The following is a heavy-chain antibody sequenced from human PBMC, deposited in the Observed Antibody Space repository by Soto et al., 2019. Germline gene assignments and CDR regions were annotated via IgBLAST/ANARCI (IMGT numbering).Heavy chain of an antibody. J-gene: IGHJ4*02. V-gene: IGHV1-18*01. D-gene: IGHD1-1*01. CDR2: ISAHNGNT. Sequence: QVHLVQSGAEVKKPGASVKVSCKGSGYAFTTYGITWVRQAPGQGLEWMGWISAHNGNTNYAEKLQGGVTVTRDTSTSPAYMELRSLRSDGTAVYYCARGRYGDYWGQGALVTVSS. CDR3: ARGRYGDY. CDR1: GYAFTTYG.